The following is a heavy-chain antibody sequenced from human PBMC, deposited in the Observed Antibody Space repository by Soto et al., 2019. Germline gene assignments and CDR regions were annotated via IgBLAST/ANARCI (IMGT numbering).Heavy chain of an antibody. CDR2: ISSSSSYI. Sequence: GGSLRLSCAASGFTFSSYEMNWVRQAPGKGLEWVSSISSSSSYIYYADSVKGRFTISRDNAKNSLYLQMNSLRAEDTAVYYCARAEYYYDSSGYYLYYFDYWGQGTLVTVSS. J-gene: IGHJ4*02. CDR3: ARAEYYYDSSGYYLYYFDY. V-gene: IGHV3-21*01. CDR1: GFTFSSYE. D-gene: IGHD3-22*01.